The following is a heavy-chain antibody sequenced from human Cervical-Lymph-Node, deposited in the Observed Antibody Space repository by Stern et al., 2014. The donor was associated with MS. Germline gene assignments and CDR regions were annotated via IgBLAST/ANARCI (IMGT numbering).Heavy chain of an antibody. J-gene: IGHJ6*02. CDR1: GGTFNVYA. CDR2: IIPVIGTA. V-gene: IGHV1-69*01. CDR3: ARDGRHTNNFGLDV. Sequence: QVQLVQSGAEVKKPGSSVKVSCKASGGTFNVYAINWLRQAPGQGLEWMGGIIPVIGTANYAQNFQCRVTITADASTRTSSMQLSSLRSDDTAVYYCARDGRHTNNFGLDVWGQGTTVTVSS.